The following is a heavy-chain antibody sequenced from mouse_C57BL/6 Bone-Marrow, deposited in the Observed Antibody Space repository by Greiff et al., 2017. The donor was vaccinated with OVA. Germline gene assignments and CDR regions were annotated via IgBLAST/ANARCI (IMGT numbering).Heavy chain of an antibody. D-gene: IGHD1-1*02. V-gene: IGHV14-4*01. CDR3: TTLGWVPSFAY. CDR2: IDPETGDT. J-gene: IGHJ3*01. CDR1: GFNIKDDY. Sequence: VQLQQSGAELVRPGASVKLSCTASGFNIKDDYMHWVKQRPEQGLEWIGWIDPETGDTEYASKFQGKATITADTSSNTAYLQLSSLTSEDTAVYYCTTLGWVPSFAYWGQGTLVTVSA.